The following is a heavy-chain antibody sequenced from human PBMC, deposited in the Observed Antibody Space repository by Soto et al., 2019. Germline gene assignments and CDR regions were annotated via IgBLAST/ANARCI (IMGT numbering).Heavy chain of an antibody. Sequence: ASVKVSCEASGYTYTSYDMHWRLPAPAQGHEWMGVINPSGGSTSYAQKFQGRVTMPRDTSTSTVYMELSSLRSEDTAVYYCARDRRRLGYSSRTCCYEYYCSMDVW. V-gene: IGHV1-46*01. D-gene: IGHD2-2*01. CDR3: ARDRRRLGYSSRTCCYEYYCSMDV. CDR1: GYTYTSYD. J-gene: IGHJ6*01. CDR2: INPSGGST.